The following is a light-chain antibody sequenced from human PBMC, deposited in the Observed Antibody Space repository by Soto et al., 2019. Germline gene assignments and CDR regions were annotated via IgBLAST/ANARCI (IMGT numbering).Light chain of an antibody. CDR2: DVS. V-gene: IGLV2-8*01. CDR3: CSYAGNQLLV. CDR1: SSDVGAYDY. J-gene: IGLJ3*02. Sequence: QSALTQPPSASGSPGQSVTISCTGTSSDVGAYDYVSWYQHHPGKAPKLMIYDVSQRPSGVPDRFSGSKSGNTASLTVSGLQAEDEADYYCCSYAGNQLLVFGGGTKLTVL.